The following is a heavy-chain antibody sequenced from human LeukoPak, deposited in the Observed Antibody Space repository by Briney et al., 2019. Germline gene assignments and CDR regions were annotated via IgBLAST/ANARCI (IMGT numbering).Heavy chain of an antibody. J-gene: IGHJ4*02. CDR1: GYTFTSYG. CDR2: ISAYNGNT. Sequence: GASVKVSCKASGYTFTSYGISWVRQAPGQGLEWMGWISAYNGNTNYAQKLQGRVTKTTHTSPRTAYRELTSLRSDDTAVYYCARDDRRDYWGQGTLVTVSS. V-gene: IGHV1-18*01. CDR3: ARDDRRDY.